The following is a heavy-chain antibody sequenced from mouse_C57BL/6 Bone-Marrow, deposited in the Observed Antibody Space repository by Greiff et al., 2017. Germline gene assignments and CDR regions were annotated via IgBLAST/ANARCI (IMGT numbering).Heavy chain of an antibody. V-gene: IGHV5-2*03. CDR2: INSDGGST. J-gene: IGHJ3*01. D-gene: IGHD2-2*01. CDR1: EYEFPSHD. CDR3: YYGYSWFAY. Sequence: EVKLVESGGGLVQPGESLKLSCESNEYEFPSHDMSWVRKTPEKRLELVAAINSDGGSTYYPDTMERRFIISRDNTKKTLYLQMSGLRSEDTAWYYLYYGYSWFAYWGQGTLVTVSA.